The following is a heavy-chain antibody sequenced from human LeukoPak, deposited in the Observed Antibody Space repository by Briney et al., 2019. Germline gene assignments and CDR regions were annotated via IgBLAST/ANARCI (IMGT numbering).Heavy chain of an antibody. D-gene: IGHD3-10*01. J-gene: IGHJ4*02. CDR1: GYIXTDYY. Sequence: ASVKVSCKASGYIXTDYYMHWVRQDPGQGLEWMGWINPNSGATHYAQKFQGRVTMTRDTSISTACMELSSLRSDDTAVYYCAVPLRFGELLSTDWGEGTLVTVSS. V-gene: IGHV1-2*02. CDR2: INPNSGAT. CDR3: AVPLRFGELLSTD.